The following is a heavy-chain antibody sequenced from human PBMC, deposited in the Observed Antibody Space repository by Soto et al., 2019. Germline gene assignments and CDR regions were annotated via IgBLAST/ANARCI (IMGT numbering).Heavy chain of an antibody. D-gene: IGHD2-21*02. CDR3: GRFPLNCGGDCFFDH. J-gene: IGHJ4*02. CDR1: GGSITTGGYY. Sequence: SETLSLTCTVSGGSITTGGYYWSWIRQLPGKGLEWIGHRYYSESTYYNPSLKSRVSISLDTSKNQFSLKPSFVTAADAATYYCGRFPLNCGGDCFFDHWGQGTVVTVSS. V-gene: IGHV4-31*03. CDR2: RYYSEST.